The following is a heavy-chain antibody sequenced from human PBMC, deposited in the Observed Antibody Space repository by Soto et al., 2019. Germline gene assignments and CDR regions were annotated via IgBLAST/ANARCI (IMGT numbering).Heavy chain of an antibody. D-gene: IGHD2-15*01. CDR3: ATYGGSGLRKFDY. CDR1: GFTFSDYY. CDR2: ISNSGGTI. J-gene: IGHJ4*02. Sequence: QVQLVESGGGLVKPGGSLRLSCAASGFTFSDYYMTWIRQAPGKGLEWVSYISNSGGTIYYTDSVKGRFTISRDNAKNSLSLQMSSLRAEETAVYYCATYGGSGLRKFDYWGQGTLVTVSS. V-gene: IGHV3-11*01.